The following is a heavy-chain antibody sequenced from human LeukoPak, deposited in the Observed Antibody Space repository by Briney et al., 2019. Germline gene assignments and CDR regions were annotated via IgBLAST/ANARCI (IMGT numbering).Heavy chain of an antibody. Sequence: GGSLRLSCAASGFTFSSYEMNWVRQAPGRGLEWVSYISSNGSTIYYADSVKGRFTISRDNAKNSLYLQMNSLRAEDTAVYYCARDLSGVTGYTYGRGIDYWGQGTLVTVSS. V-gene: IGHV3-48*03. J-gene: IGHJ4*02. CDR1: GFTFSSYE. CDR3: ARDLSGVTGYTYGRGIDY. CDR2: ISSNGSTI. D-gene: IGHD5-18*01.